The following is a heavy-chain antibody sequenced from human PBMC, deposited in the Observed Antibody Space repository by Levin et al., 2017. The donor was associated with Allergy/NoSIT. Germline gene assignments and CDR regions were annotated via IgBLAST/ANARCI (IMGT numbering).Heavy chain of an antibody. CDR3: ARGGPIAAAGIGHAFDI. J-gene: IGHJ3*02. Sequence: SQTLSLTCAVYGGSFSGYYWSWIRQPPGKGLEWIGEINHSGSTNYNPSLKSRVTISVDTSKNQFSLKLSSVTAADTAVYYCARGGPIAAAGIGHAFDIWGQGTMVTVSS. CDR1: GGSFSGYY. D-gene: IGHD6-13*01. V-gene: IGHV4-34*01. CDR2: INHSGST.